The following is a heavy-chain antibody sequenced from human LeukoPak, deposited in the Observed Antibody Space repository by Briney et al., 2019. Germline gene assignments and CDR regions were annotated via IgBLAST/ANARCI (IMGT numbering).Heavy chain of an antibody. J-gene: IGHJ4*02. CDR2: ISGSGGST. CDR1: GVTCSSSA. Sequence: GGSLRLSCAASGVTCSSSAMNWVRQAPGKGLEWVSAISGSGGSTYYADSVKGRFTISRDNSKNTLYLQMNSLRAEDTAVYYCALWELPSLFDYWGQGTLVTVSS. V-gene: IGHV3-23*01. CDR3: ALWELPSLFDY. D-gene: IGHD1-26*01.